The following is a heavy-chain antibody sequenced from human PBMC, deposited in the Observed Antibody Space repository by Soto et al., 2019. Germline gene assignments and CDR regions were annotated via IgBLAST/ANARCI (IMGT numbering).Heavy chain of an antibody. J-gene: IGHJ4*02. Sequence: PGLPLRDSWAASDFTCSRYGMHRVRQAPGKGLEWVAVISYDGSNKYYADSVRGRFTISRDNSKNTLYLQMGSLRAEDSAVYYCARGSKDSYPGSRIFDFWGRGTLVTVSS. CDR3: ARGSKDSYPGSRIFDF. V-gene: IGHV3-30*03. CDR2: ISYDGSNK. CDR1: DFTCSRYG. D-gene: IGHD3-10*01.